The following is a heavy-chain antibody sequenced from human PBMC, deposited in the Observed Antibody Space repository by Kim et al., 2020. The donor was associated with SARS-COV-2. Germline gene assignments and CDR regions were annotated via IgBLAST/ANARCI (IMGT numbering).Heavy chain of an antibody. V-gene: IGHV3-23*01. CDR2: ISGSGGST. J-gene: IGHJ4*02. CDR3: AKDRYRMSEVLWFGDV. D-gene: IGHD3-10*01. CDR1: GFTFSSYA. Sequence: GGSLRLSCAASGFTFSSYAMSWVRQAPGKGLEWVSAISGSGGSTYYADSVKGRFTISRDNSKNTLYLQMNSLRAEDTAVYYCAKDRYRMSEVLWFGDVWGQGTLVTVSS.